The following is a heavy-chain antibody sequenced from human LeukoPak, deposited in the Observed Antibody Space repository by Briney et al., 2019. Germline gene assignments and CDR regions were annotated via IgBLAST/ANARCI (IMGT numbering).Heavy chain of an antibody. D-gene: IGHD5-18*01. V-gene: IGHV3-30*02. J-gene: IGHJ4*02. CDR1: GFTFSSYG. CDR3: AKDSLARGYCYGVLDFDY. CDR2: IRYDGSNK. Sequence: PGGSLRLSCAASGFTFSSYGMHWVRQTPGKGLEWVAFIRYDGSNKYYADSVKGRFTISRDNSKNTLYLQMSSLRAEDTAVYYCAKDSLARGYCYGVLDFDYWGQGTLVTVSS.